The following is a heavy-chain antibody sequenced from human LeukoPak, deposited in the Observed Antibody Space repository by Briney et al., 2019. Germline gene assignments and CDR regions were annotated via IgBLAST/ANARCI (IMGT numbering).Heavy chain of an antibody. V-gene: IGHV4-31*03. CDR1: GGSISSGDYY. CDR3: AREFRGYARQYYFDY. Sequence: SQTLSLTCTVSGGSISSGDYYWSWIRQHPEKGLEWIGYIYHSGSTYYNPSLKSRVTIPVDTSNNQFSLKLSSVTAADTAVYYCAREFRGYARQYYFDYWGQGTLVTVSS. J-gene: IGHJ4*02. D-gene: IGHD2-2*01. CDR2: IYHSGST.